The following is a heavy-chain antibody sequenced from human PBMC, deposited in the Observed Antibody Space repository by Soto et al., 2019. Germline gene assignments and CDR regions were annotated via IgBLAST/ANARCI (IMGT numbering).Heavy chain of an antibody. Sequence: PSETLSLTCAVYGGSFSGYYWSWIRQPPGKGLEWIGEINHSGSTNYNPSLKSRVTISVDTSKNQFSLKLSSVTAADTAVYYCARGIKIFGVVHRTNWFDPWGQGNLVTGSS. CDR2: INHSGST. CDR1: GGSFSGYY. V-gene: IGHV4-34*01. J-gene: IGHJ5*02. D-gene: IGHD3-3*01. CDR3: ARGIKIFGVVHRTNWFDP.